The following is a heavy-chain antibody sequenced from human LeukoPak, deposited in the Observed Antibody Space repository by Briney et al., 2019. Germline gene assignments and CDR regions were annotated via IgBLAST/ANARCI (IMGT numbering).Heavy chain of an antibody. CDR2: IHHSGRT. V-gene: IGHV4-4*02. D-gene: IGHD3-3*02. CDR1: GVSISSTNW. J-gene: IGHJ4*02. Sequence: SETLSLTCAVSGVSISSTNWWSWVRQPPGKGLEWIGEIHHSGRTNYNPSLKSRVTISVDNSKNQFSLELNFATAADTAVYYCASLSRKGFDYWGQGTLVTVSA. CDR3: ASLSRKGFDY.